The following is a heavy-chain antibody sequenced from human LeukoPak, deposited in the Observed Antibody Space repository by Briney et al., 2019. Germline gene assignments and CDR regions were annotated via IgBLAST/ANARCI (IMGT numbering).Heavy chain of an antibody. V-gene: IGHV3-30*18. CDR1: GFTFSSYG. CDR2: ISYDGSNK. J-gene: IGHJ6*01. D-gene: IGHD2-2*01. Sequence: GGSLRLSCAASGFTFSSYGTPWVRQAPGKGLEWVAVISYDGSNKYYADSVKGRFTTSRDNSKNTVSLQMHSLRPEDTAVYSCAKDAVNCSGTSCSYGMDVWGQGTTVTVSS. CDR3: AKDAVNCSGTSCSYGMDV.